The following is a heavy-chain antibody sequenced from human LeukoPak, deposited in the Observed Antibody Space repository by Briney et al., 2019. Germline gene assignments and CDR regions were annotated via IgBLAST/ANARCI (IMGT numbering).Heavy chain of an antibody. Sequence: SETLSLTCTVSGGSISSSSYYWGWIRQPPGKGLEWIGSIYYSGSTYYNPSLKSRVTISVDTSKNQFSLKLSSVTAADTAVYCCARGSHYYDSSGYFPSPFDAFDTWGQGTMVTVSS. CDR2: IYYSGST. CDR1: GGSISSSSYY. CDR3: ARGSHYYDSSGYFPSPFDAFDT. D-gene: IGHD3-22*01. J-gene: IGHJ3*02. V-gene: IGHV4-39*01.